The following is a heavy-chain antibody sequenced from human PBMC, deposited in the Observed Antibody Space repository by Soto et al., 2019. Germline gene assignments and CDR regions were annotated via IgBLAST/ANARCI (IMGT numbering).Heavy chain of an antibody. CDR1: GYTFINYY. D-gene: IGHD6-19*01. J-gene: IGHJ4*02. V-gene: IGHV1-46*01. CDR2: INPTGGST. Sequence: QVQLVQSGAEVKKPGASVKVSCKAAGYTFINYYIHWVRQAPGHGLEWMAIINPTGGSTNYAQKFQGRLTLTMDPSTSTVYMELSSLTSEDTAMYNCARHLAAGEVWGQGTLVTVSS. CDR3: ARHLAAGEV.